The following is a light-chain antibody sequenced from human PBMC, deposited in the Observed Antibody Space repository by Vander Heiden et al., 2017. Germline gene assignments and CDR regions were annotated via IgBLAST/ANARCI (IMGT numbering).Light chain of an antibody. CDR2: MTN. J-gene: IGLJ3*02. CDR1: SGSVSTSYY. V-gene: IGLV8-61*01. Sequence: QTVVTQEPSFSVSPGGTVTLTCGLSSGSVSTSYYPAWYRQTPGRPPRTLIYMTNTRSAGVPDRFSGSILGNKAALTITGAQADDESDYYCVLYMGPGSWMFGGGTRLTVL. CDR3: VLYMGPGSWM.